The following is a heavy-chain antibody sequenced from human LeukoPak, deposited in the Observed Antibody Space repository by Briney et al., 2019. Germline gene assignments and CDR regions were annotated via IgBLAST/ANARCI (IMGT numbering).Heavy chain of an antibody. CDR2: IYSGGST. CDR3: ARDYQRDDGYNSLGVDY. CDR1: GFTVSSNY. D-gene: IGHD5-24*01. V-gene: IGHV3-66*01. J-gene: IGHJ4*02. Sequence: GGSLRLSCAASGFTVSSNYMSWVRQAPGKGLEWVSVIYSGGSTYYADSVKGRFTISRDNSENTLYLQMNSLRAEDTAVYYCARDYQRDDGYNSLGVDYWGQGTLVTVSS.